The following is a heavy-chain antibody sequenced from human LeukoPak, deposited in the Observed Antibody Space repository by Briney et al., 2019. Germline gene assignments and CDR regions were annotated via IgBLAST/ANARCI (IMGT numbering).Heavy chain of an antibody. CDR2: INPNSGGT. CDR3: ARTFYDLSIAFDI. J-gene: IGHJ3*02. V-gene: IGHV1-2*02. D-gene: IGHD2/OR15-2a*01. CDR1: GYTFTGYY. Sequence: ASVKVSCKASGYTFTGYYIHWVRQAPGQGLEWMGWINPNSGGTNYAQNFQGRVTMTGDTSITTAYMELSRLRSDDTAAYYCARTFYDLSIAFDIWGQGTMVTVSS.